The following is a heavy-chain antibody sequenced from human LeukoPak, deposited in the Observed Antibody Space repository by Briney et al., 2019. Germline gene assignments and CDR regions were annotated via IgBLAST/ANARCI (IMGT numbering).Heavy chain of an antibody. CDR3: ATAGSNTQTWGFDY. Sequence: GGSLRLSCAASGFTFSTYSMTWVRQAPGKGLEWVSYIGYSNIPIYYADSVRGRFTVSRDNAKNSQYLQMNSLKDEDTAVYYCATAGSNTQTWGFDYWGRGVLVIVSS. CDR1: GFTFSTYS. CDR2: IGYSNIPI. D-gene: IGHD3-16*01. V-gene: IGHV3-48*02. J-gene: IGHJ4*02.